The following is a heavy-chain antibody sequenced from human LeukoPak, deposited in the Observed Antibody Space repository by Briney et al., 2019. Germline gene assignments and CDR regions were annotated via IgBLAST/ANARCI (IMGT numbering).Heavy chain of an antibody. CDR2: IYPRDGST. V-gene: IGHV1-46*01. CDR3: ARDQEAFDY. J-gene: IGHJ4*02. Sequence: ASVKVSCKASGYSFTSNYIHWVRQAPGQGLEWMGMIYPRDGSTSYAQKFQGRVTVTGDTSTSTVHMELSGLRSEDTAVYYCARDQEAFDYWGQGTLVTVSS. CDR1: GYSFTSNY.